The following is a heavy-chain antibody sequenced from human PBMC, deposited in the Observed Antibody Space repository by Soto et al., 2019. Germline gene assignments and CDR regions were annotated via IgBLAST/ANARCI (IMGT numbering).Heavy chain of an antibody. CDR1: GFTFRNYG. Sequence: QEQLVESGGGVVQPGRSLRLSCAASGFTFRNYGMHWVRQAPGKGLEWVAVIWADGSNAYYADSVKGRFTISRDNSQNTLYLQMNSLRVEDTAVYHCARGTLYNIRDGYTWFDPWGQGTLVTVSS. CDR3: ARGTLYNIRDGYTWFDP. V-gene: IGHV3-33*01. D-gene: IGHD3-3*02. CDR2: IWADGSNA. J-gene: IGHJ5*02.